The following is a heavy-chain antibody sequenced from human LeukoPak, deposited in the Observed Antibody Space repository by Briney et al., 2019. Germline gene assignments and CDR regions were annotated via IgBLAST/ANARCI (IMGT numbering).Heavy chain of an antibody. Sequence: GGSLRLSCAASGFTFSDNYMTWVRQAPGKGLEWVGRIKSKTDGGTTDYAAPVKGRFTISRDDSKNTLYLQMNSLKTEDTAVYYCTTEGQRYFEGGFDYWGQGTLVTVPS. J-gene: IGHJ4*02. CDR2: IKSKTDGGTT. CDR1: GFTFSDNY. V-gene: IGHV3-15*01. CDR3: TTEGQRYFEGGFDY. D-gene: IGHD3-9*01.